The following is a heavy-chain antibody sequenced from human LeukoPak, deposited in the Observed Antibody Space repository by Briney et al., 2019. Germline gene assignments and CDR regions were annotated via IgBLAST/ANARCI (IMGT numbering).Heavy chain of an antibody. Sequence: SETLSLTCSVSGDSISSGSYYWSWIRQPAGKGLEWIGRIYTTGSTNYNPSLKSRVTISVDTSENQFSLRLSSVTAADTAVYYCARGSLGREVSAFFKNWGQGILVTVSS. CDR1: GDSISSGSYY. D-gene: IGHD5/OR15-5a*01. V-gene: IGHV4-61*02. CDR3: ARGSLGREVSAFFKN. CDR2: IYTTGST. J-gene: IGHJ4*02.